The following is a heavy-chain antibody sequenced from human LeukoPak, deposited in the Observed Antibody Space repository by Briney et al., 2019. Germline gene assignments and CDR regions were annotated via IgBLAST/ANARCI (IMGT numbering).Heavy chain of an antibody. D-gene: IGHD5-18*01. J-gene: IGHJ4*02. CDR1: GFTFSSYS. CDR2: ISSSSSTI. Sequence: PGGSLRLSCAASGFTFSSYSMNWVRQAPGKGLEWVSYISSSSSTIYYADSVKGRFTISRDNAKNSLYLQMNSLRAEDTAVYYCARASGVRGYSSDYWGQGALVTVSS. V-gene: IGHV3-48*01. CDR3: ARASGVRGYSSDY.